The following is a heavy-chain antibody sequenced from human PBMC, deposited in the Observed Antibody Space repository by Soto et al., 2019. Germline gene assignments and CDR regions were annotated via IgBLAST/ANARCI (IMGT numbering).Heavy chain of an antibody. CDR2: IRDSGHST. V-gene: IGHV3-23*01. CDR1: GFTFSTYS. J-gene: IGHJ3*02. CDR3: ARVKAQILSSGWYGGDDI. D-gene: IGHD6-19*01. Sequence: EVQLLESGGGLVQPGGSLRLSCAASGFTFSTYSMTWVRQAPGKGLEWVSTIRDSGHSTLYADSVRGRFAISRDNSKNTLFLQMNSLRAEYTAVYYCARVKAQILSSGWYGGDDIWGQGTMVTVSS.